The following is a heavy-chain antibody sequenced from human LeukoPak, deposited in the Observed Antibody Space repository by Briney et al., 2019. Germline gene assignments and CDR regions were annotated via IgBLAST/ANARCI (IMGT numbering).Heavy chain of an antibody. CDR2: IYSGGST. Sequence: GGSLRLSCAASGFTFSSYSMNWVRQAPGKGLEWVSVIYSGGSTYYADSVKGRFTISRDNSKNTLYLQMNSLRAEDTAVYYCARNLAVAANYYGMDVWGQGTTVTVSS. D-gene: IGHD6-19*01. CDR3: ARNLAVAANYYGMDV. V-gene: IGHV3-53*01. CDR1: GFTFSSYS. J-gene: IGHJ6*02.